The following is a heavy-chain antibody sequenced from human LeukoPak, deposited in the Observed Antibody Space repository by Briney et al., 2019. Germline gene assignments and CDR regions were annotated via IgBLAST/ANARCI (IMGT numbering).Heavy chain of an antibody. J-gene: IGHJ4*02. Sequence: GGSLRLSCPASGFTFSSYAMSWVRQAPGKGLEWVSAVGASGVTTYYAASVKGRFTISRDNSKNTLYLQMNSLRAEDTALYYCAKGSAAGRPYYFDNWGQGTLVTVSA. V-gene: IGHV3-23*01. D-gene: IGHD6-13*01. CDR2: VGASGVTT. CDR1: GFTFSSYA. CDR3: AKGSAAGRPYYFDN.